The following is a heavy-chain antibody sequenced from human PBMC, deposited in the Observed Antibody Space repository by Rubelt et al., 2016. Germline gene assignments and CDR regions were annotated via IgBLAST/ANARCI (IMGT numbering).Heavy chain of an antibody. D-gene: IGHD3-9*01. CDR2: LIPIFGTA. CDR3: ASPAYDILTGYDYYYGMDV. CDR1: GGTFSSYA. Sequence: QVQLVQSGAEVKKPGSSVKVSCKASGGTFSSYAISWVRQAPGQGLEWMGGLIPIFGTANYAQKFQGRVTIAADKSTVPAHMELGSRRAEDTAGYYCASPAYDILTGYDYYYGMDVWGQGTTVTVSS. J-gene: IGHJ6*02. V-gene: IGHV1-69*06.